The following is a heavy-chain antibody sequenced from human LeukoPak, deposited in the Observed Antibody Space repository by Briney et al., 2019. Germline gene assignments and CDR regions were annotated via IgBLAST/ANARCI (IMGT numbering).Heavy chain of an antibody. V-gene: IGHV3-11*04. Sequence: PGGSLRLSCAASGFTFSDYYMSWIRQAPGKGLEWVSYISSSGSTIYYADSVKGRSTISRDNAKNSLYLQMNSLRAEDTAVYYCARDRSRHYYGSGSYGTGSDYWGQGTLVTVSS. CDR1: GFTFSDYY. D-gene: IGHD3-10*01. CDR3: ARDRSRHYYGSGSYGTGSDY. J-gene: IGHJ4*02. CDR2: ISSSGSTI.